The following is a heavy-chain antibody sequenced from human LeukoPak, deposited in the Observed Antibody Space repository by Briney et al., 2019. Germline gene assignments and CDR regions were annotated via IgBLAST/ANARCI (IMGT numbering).Heavy chain of an antibody. V-gene: IGHV3-30*02. D-gene: IGHD2/OR15-2a*01. CDR1: GFTFSSYG. J-gene: IGHJ4*02. CDR3: ARDWFHAIDY. CDR2: IRYDGSNK. Sequence: QPGGSLRLSCAASGFTFSSYGMHWVRQAPGKGLEWVAFIRYDGSNKYYADSVKGRFTISRDNSKNTLYLQMNSLRDEDTAVYYCARDWFHAIDYWGQGTLVTVSS.